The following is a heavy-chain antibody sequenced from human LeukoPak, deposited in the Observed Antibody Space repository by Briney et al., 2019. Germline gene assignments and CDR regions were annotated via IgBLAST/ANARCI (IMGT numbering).Heavy chain of an antibody. CDR3: AKSNGYGLVDI. D-gene: IGHD3-10*01. CDR1: GGGSFSGYY. Sequence: SETLSLTCGVYGGGSFSGYYWSWVRQPPGKGLEWIGEINHSGNTDYNPSLKSRVIISVDTSKNQFSLKLNSVTAADTAVYYCAKSNGYGLVDIWGQGTMVTVSS. V-gene: IGHV4-34*01. J-gene: IGHJ3*02. CDR2: INHSGNT.